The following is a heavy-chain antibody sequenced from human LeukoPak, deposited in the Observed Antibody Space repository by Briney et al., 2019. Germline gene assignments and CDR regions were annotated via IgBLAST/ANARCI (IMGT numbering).Heavy chain of an antibody. V-gene: IGHV1-46*01. D-gene: IGHD1-26*01. J-gene: IGHJ4*02. CDR2: INPSGGST. CDR1: GYTFTSYY. CDR3: AAVSPRWELLDYYFDY. Sequence: ASVKVSCKASGYTFTSYYMHWVRQAPGQGLEWMGIINPSGGSTSYAQKFQERVTITRDMSTSTAYMELSSLRSEDTAVYYCAAVSPRWELLDYYFDYWGQGTLVTVSS.